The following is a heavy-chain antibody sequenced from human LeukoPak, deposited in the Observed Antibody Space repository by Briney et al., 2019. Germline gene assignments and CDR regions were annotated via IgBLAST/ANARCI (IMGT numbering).Heavy chain of an antibody. J-gene: IGHJ4*02. Sequence: PGGSLRLSCGASGFTFSSYGMHWVRQAPGKGLEWVAFIRYDGSNKYYADSVKGRFTISRDNSKNTLYLQMNSLRAEDTAVYYCAKLGRRFLEWSDIDYWGQGTLVTVSS. CDR3: AKLGRRFLEWSDIDY. CDR2: IRYDGSNK. V-gene: IGHV3-30*02. D-gene: IGHD3-3*01. CDR1: GFTFSSYG.